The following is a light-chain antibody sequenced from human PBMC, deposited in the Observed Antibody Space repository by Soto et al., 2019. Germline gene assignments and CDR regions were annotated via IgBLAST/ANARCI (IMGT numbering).Light chain of an antibody. J-gene: IGKJ1*01. V-gene: IGKV3D-20*01. CDR2: DAS. Sequence: EIVLTQSPSTLSLSPGERAALSCGASQSVSNNYLARYQQKPGLAPRLLIYDASRRATGIPDRCSGSGAGANDILSISRLEPEEYAADYCRQHGSSPWTFGPGTKVDIK. CDR3: RQHGSSPWT. CDR1: QSVSNNY.